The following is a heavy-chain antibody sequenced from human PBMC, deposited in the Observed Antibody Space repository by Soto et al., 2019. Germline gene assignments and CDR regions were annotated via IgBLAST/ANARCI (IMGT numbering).Heavy chain of an antibody. CDR3: ARGVTAGVDY. Sequence: AAVKVSCKASGYSFTGLDINWVRQTTGQGLEWMGWMEPSSGRTGYAQKFQGRVTMTRDTSINTAYMELSSLTSDDTAFYYCARGVTAGVDYWGQGTLVTVSS. CDR2: MEPSSGRT. J-gene: IGHJ4*02. V-gene: IGHV1-8*01. CDR1: GYSFTGLD. D-gene: IGHD1-26*01.